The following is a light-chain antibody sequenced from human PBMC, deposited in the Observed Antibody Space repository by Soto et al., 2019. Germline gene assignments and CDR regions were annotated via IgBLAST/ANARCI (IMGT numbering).Light chain of an antibody. V-gene: IGKV1-8*01. CDR3: QQYYSYPRT. CDR2: AAS. J-gene: IGKJ1*01. Sequence: AIRMTQSPSSFSASTGDRVTITCRASQGISSYLAWYQQKPGKAPKLLIYAASTLQSGVPSRFSGSGSGTDFTHTISCLQSEDFATYDCQQYYSYPRTFGQGTKVEIK. CDR1: QGISSY.